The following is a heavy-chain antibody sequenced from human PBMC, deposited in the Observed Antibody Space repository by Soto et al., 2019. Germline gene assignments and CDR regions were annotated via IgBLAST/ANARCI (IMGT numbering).Heavy chain of an antibody. V-gene: IGHV3-15*07. D-gene: IGHD2-2*01. J-gene: IGHJ6*02. Sequence: GGSLRLSCAASGFTFSNAWMNWVRQAPGKGLEWVGRIKSKTDGGTTDYAAPVKGRFTISRDDSKNTLYPQMNSLKTEDTAVYYCTTPYQLPDRAYYGMDVWGQGTTVTVSS. CDR3: TTPYQLPDRAYYGMDV. CDR1: GFTFSNAW. CDR2: IKSKTDGGTT.